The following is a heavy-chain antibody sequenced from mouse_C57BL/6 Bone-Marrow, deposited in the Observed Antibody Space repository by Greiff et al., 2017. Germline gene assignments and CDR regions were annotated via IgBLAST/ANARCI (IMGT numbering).Heavy chain of an antibody. J-gene: IGHJ2*01. Sequence: VQLQQPGAELVKPGASVKLSCKASGYTFTSYWMHWVKQRPGQGLEWIGRIHPNSGSTNYNEKFKSKATLTVDKSSSTTYMQLRSLTSEDSAVYYCARGLDSSGYDYWGQGTTLTVSS. CDR1: GYTFTSYW. CDR2: IHPNSGST. V-gene: IGHV1-64*01. D-gene: IGHD3-2*02. CDR3: ARGLDSSGYDY.